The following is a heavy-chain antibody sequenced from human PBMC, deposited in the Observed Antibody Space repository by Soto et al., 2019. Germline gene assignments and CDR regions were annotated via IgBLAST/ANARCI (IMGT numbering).Heavy chain of an antibody. V-gene: IGHV4-4*07. CDR1: GGSISSDY. J-gene: IGHJ4*01. D-gene: IGHD6-13*01. Sequence: SATLSLTCTVSGGSISSDYWSWIRQPAGKGLEWIGRIYTSENTHYNPSLRSRVSMSLDTSKKQLSINLSSVTAEDTAVYYCARGVGRISWPSFDSWGHGTLVTVSP. CDR2: IYTSENT. CDR3: ARGVGRISWPSFDS.